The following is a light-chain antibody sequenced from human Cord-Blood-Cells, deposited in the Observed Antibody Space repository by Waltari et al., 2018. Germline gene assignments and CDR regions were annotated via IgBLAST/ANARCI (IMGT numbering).Light chain of an antibody. CDR1: IRHVGGYSD. J-gene: IGLJ2*01. Sequence: HSALAQPPSVSGSHGQSLTSSCPCTIRHVGGYSDAAWFQQHPGKAPKLMISAVSNRPSGVSNRFSGSKSGNTASLTISGLQAEDEADYYCSSYTSSSTVVFGGGTKLTVL. CDR3: SSYTSSSTVV. V-gene: IGLV2-14*01. CDR2: AVS.